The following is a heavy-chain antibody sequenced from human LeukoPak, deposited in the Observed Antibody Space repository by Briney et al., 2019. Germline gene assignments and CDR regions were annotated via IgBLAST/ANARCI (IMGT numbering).Heavy chain of an antibody. CDR3: CLYDYVWGSYRPRGDAFDI. V-gene: IGHV3-49*03. Sequence: GGSLRLSCTASGFTFGDYAMSWFRQAPGKGLEWVGFIRSKAYGGTTEYAASVKGRFTISRDDSKSIPYLQMNSLKTEDTAVYYCCLYDYVWGSYRPRGDAFDIWGQGTMVNVSS. CDR2: IRSKAYGGTT. CDR1: GFTFGDYA. D-gene: IGHD3-16*02. J-gene: IGHJ3*02.